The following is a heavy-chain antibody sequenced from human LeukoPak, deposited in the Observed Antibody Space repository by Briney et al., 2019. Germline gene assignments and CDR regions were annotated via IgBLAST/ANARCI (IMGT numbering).Heavy chain of an antibody. CDR2: SSGSGGST. J-gene: IGHJ3*02. Sequence: GGSLRLSCAASGFTFSSYGMSWVRQAPGKGLGWVSASSGSGGSTYYADSVKGRFTISRDNSKNTLYLQMNSLRAEDTAVYYCAKGDGYYYGSSGYWGPSFDIWGQGTMVTVSS. CDR3: AKGDGYYYGSSGYWGPSFDI. V-gene: IGHV3-23*01. CDR1: GFTFSSYG. D-gene: IGHD3-22*01.